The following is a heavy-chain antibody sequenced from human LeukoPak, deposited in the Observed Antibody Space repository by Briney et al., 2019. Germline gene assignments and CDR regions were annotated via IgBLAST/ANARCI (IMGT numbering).Heavy chain of an antibody. CDR1: GGSISSSSYY. V-gene: IGHV4-39*01. D-gene: IGHD3-10*01. Sequence: SETLSLTCTVSGGSISSSSYYWVWIRQPPGKGLEWIGNIYYSGNTYYNPSLKSRVTISVDTSKNQFSLKVSSVTAADTAVYYCARLSGGLGGLAPVDYWGQGTLVTVSS. J-gene: IGHJ4*02. CDR2: IYYSGNT. CDR3: ARLSGGLGGLAPVDY.